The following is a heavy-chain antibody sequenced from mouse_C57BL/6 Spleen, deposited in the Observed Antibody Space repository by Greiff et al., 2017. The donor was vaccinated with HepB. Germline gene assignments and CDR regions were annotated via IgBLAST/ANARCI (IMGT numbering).Heavy chain of an antibody. V-gene: IGHV1-55*01. J-gene: IGHJ2*01. CDR3: ARLLIITTVVYFDS. Sequence: QVHVKQPGAELVKPGASVKMSCKASGYTFTSYWITWVKQRPGQGLEWIGDIYPGSGSTNYNEKFKSKATLTVDTSSSTAYMQLSSLTSEDSAVYYCARLLIITTVVYFDSWGQGTTLTVTS. CDR1: GYTFTSYW. D-gene: IGHD1-1*01. CDR2: IYPGSGST.